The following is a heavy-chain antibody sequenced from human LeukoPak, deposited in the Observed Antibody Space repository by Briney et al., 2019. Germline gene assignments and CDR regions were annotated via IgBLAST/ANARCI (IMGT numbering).Heavy chain of an antibody. J-gene: IGHJ5*02. CDR2: ISTSSSYI. Sequence: GGSLRLSCAASGFTFNRYNMNWVRQAPGKGLEWVSSISTSSSYIYYADSVRGRFTISRDNAKNSLYLQMNSLRAEDTAVYSCARGADGVSSDSRGWFDPWGQGTLVTVSS. D-gene: IGHD2-15*01. CDR3: ARGADGVSSDSRGWFDP. V-gene: IGHV3-21*01. CDR1: GFTFNRYN.